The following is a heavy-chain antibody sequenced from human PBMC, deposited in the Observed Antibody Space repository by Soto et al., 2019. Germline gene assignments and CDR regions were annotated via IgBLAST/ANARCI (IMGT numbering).Heavy chain of an antibody. Sequence: GGSLRLSCAASGFTFSSYAMSWVRQAPGKGLEWVSAISGSGGSTYYADSVKGRFTISRDNSKNTLYLQMNSLRAEDTAVYYCAKVRTIFGVVSVAFDYWGQGTLVTISS. CDR3: AKVRTIFGVVSVAFDY. CDR1: GFTFSSYA. CDR2: ISGSGGST. D-gene: IGHD3-3*01. V-gene: IGHV3-23*01. J-gene: IGHJ4*02.